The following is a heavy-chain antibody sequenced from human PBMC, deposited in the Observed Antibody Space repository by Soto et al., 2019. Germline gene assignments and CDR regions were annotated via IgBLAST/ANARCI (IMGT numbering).Heavy chain of an antibody. Sequence: QVQLQESGPGLVKPSGTLSLTCAVSGGSISSSNWWSWVRQPPGKGLEWIGEIYHSGSTNYNPSRKSRVTISVDKSKNQFSLKLSSVTAADTAVYYCARDQRDIVVVVAATHYYYYGMDVWGQGTTVTVSS. D-gene: IGHD2-15*01. CDR1: GGSISSSNW. CDR3: ARDQRDIVVVVAATHYYYYGMDV. V-gene: IGHV4-4*02. J-gene: IGHJ6*02. CDR2: IYHSGST.